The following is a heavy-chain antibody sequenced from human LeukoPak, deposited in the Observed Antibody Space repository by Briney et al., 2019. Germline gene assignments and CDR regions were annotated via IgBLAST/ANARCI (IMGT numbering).Heavy chain of an antibody. Sequence: GGSLRLSCAASGFTFSSYGMHWVRQAPGKGLEWVAVISYDGSNKYYADSVKGRFTISRDNSKNTLYLQMNSLRAEDTAVYYCAKGGYGSGSYYPSLVDYWGQGTLVTVSS. J-gene: IGHJ4*02. CDR2: ISYDGSNK. D-gene: IGHD3-10*01. V-gene: IGHV3-30*18. CDR3: AKGGYGSGSYYPSLVDY. CDR1: GFTFSSYG.